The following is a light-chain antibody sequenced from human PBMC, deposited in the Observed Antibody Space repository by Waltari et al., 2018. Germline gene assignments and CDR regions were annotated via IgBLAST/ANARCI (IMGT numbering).Light chain of an antibody. V-gene: IGLV2-8*01. CDR3: SSFAGSNTVK. Sequence: QSALTQPPSASGSPGPSVTIPCTRTSSDVGCYNYVSWYQQYPGKAPKLIVYEVSKRPSGVPDRFSGSKSGNTASLTVSGLQAEDEADYYCSSFAGSNTVKFGGGTKLTVL. CDR2: EVS. J-gene: IGLJ2*01. CDR1: SSDVGCYNY.